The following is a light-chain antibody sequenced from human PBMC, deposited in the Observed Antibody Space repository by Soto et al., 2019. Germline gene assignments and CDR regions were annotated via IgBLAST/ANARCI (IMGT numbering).Light chain of an antibody. CDR2: DAS. CDR1: QSVSSY. Sequence: EIVLTQSPATLSLSPGERATLSCRASQSVSSYLAWYQQKPGQAPRLLIYDASNRATGIPARFSGSGSGTGFTLTISSLEPEDFAVYYCQQRSNWLTFGGGNKVEIK. CDR3: QQRSNWLT. J-gene: IGKJ4*01. V-gene: IGKV3-11*01.